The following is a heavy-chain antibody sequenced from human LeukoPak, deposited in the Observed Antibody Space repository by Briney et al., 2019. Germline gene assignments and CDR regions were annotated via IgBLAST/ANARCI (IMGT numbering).Heavy chain of an antibody. CDR2: ISWNSGSI. CDR3: ALSRGLRPSPLDY. D-gene: IGHD5-12*01. V-gene: IGHV3-9*01. J-gene: IGHJ4*02. CDR1: GFTFDDYA. Sequence: GRSLRLSCAASGFTFDDYAMHWVRQAPGKGLEWVSGISWNSGSIGYADSVKGRFTISRDNAKNSLYLQMNSLRAEDTALYYCALSRGLRPSPLDYWGQGTLVTASS.